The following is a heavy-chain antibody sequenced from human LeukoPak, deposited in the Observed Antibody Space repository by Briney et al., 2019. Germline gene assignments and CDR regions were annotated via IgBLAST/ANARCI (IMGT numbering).Heavy chain of an antibody. J-gene: IGHJ4*02. V-gene: IGHV1-69*04. CDR1: GGTFSSYA. CDR3: AREYVWGSYRSHYFDY. CDR2: IIPILGIA. D-gene: IGHD3-16*02. Sequence: SVKVSCKASGGTFSSYAISWVRQAPGQGLEWMGRIIPILGIANYAQKFQGRVTITADKSTGTAYMELSSLRSEDTAVYYCAREYVWGSYRSHYFDYWGQGTLVTVSS.